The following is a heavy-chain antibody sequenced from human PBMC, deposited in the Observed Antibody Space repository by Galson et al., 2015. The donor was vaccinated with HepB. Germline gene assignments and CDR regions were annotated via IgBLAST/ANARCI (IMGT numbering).Heavy chain of an antibody. Sequence: SLRLSCAASGFTFSSYDMHWFRQGTGKGLEWVSAIGTAGDPYYPGSVKGRFTISRENAKNFLYLEMNSLRAGDTAVYYCARGRGRGWLDPWGQGTLVTVSS. CDR3: ARGRGRGWLDP. J-gene: IGHJ5*02. V-gene: IGHV3-13*05. CDR1: GFTFSSYD. CDR2: IGTAGDP.